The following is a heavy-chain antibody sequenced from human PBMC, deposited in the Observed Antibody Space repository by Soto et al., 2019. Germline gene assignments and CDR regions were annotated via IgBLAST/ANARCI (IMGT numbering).Heavy chain of an antibody. Sequence: QVQLVQSGAEVRKPGSSVKVSCKASGGTFSRHAISWVRQAPGQGLEWMGGIIPIFGTANHAQKFQGRVTIIADESTSTVYMELSSLRSEEKAMYYCARGWGYDSNDYYYAYWGQGTLVIVSS. J-gene: IGHJ4*02. D-gene: IGHD3-22*01. CDR1: GGTFSRHA. V-gene: IGHV1-69*01. CDR3: ARGWGYDSNDYYYAY. CDR2: IIPIFGTA.